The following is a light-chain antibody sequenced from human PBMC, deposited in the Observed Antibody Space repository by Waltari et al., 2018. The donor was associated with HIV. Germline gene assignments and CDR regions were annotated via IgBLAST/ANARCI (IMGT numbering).Light chain of an antibody. V-gene: IGLV2-23*02. CDR2: EVS. J-gene: IGLJ1*01. Sequence: QSALTQPASVSGSPGQSITISCTGTSSDVGSYNLVSWYQQHPGKAPKLMIYEVSKRPSGVSNRFSGSKSGNTPSLTISGLQAEDEADYYCCSYAGSSTHVFGSGTKVTVL. CDR3: CSYAGSSTHV. CDR1: SSDVGSYNL.